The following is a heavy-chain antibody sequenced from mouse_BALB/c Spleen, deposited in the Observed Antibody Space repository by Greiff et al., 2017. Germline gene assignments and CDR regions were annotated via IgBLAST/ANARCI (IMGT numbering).Heavy chain of an antibody. D-gene: IGHD2-4*01. Sequence: EVKLMESGPELEKPGASVKISCKASGYSFTGYNMNWVKQSNGKSLEWIGNIDPYYGGTSYNQKFKGKATLTVDKSSSTAYMQLKSLTSEDSAVYYCARGKNDYDERDYAMDYWGQGTSVTVSS. CDR1: GYSFTGYN. J-gene: IGHJ4*01. V-gene: IGHV1-39*01. CDR3: ARGKNDYDERDYAMDY. CDR2: IDPYYGGT.